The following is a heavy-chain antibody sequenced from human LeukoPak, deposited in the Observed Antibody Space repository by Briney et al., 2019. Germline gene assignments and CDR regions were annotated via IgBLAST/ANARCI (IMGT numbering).Heavy chain of an antibody. CDR1: GFTFNSYS. V-gene: IGHV3-21*01. CDR2: ISSSSSYI. J-gene: IGHJ4*02. CDR3: ARDPLELRLTPFDY. D-gene: IGHD5-24*01. Sequence: SGVSLRLSCAASGFTFNSYSMNWVRQAPGKGLEWVSSISSSSSYIYYVDSVKGRFTISRDNAKNSLYLQMNSLRAEDTAVYYCARDPLELRLTPFDYWGQGTLVTVSS.